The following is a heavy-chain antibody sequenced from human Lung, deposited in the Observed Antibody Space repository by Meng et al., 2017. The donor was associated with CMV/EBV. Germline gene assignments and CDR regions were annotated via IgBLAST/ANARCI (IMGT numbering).Heavy chain of an antibody. V-gene: IGHV1-2*02. CDR2: INANSGGT. Sequence: SVXVSXXAFAYTFTGYYLHWVRQAPGQGLEWMGWINANSGGTNYAQKFQGRVTMTRDTAIGTAYLSLSRLRSDDTAVYYCARGSYCYDSSGPFDPWGQGTXVTVSS. CDR1: AYTFTGYY. CDR3: ARGSYCYDSSGPFDP. D-gene: IGHD3-22*01. J-gene: IGHJ5*02.